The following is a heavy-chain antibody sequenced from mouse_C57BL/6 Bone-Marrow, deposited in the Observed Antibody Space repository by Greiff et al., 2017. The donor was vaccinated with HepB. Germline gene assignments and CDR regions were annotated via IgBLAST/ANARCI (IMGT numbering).Heavy chain of an antibody. Sequence: QVQLQQSGAELARPGASVKLSCKASGYTFTSYGISWVKQRTGQGLEWIGEIYPRSGNTYYNEKFKGKATLTADKSSSTAYMELRSLTSEDSAVYFCARRRVYYDYDVRFAYWGQGTLVTVSA. CDR1: GYTFTSYG. CDR2: IYPRSGNT. J-gene: IGHJ3*01. D-gene: IGHD2-4*01. CDR3: ARRRVYYDYDVRFAY. V-gene: IGHV1-81*01.